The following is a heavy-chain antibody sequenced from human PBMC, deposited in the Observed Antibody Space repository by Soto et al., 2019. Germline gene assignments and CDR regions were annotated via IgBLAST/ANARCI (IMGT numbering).Heavy chain of an antibody. J-gene: IGHJ5*02. Sequence: QVQLVQSGGEVKRPGASXXXXXXTSGYTFSNYGITWXRQAPGQPLEWLGWISLYSDGTNYAQKFQGRVSMTTDTSTTTAYMELRSLRSDDTAVYYCARVVPGAEAWFGPWGQGTLVTVSS. CDR2: ISLYSDGT. CDR1: GYTFSNYG. D-gene: IGHD2-2*01. V-gene: IGHV1-18*01. CDR3: ARVVPGAEAWFGP.